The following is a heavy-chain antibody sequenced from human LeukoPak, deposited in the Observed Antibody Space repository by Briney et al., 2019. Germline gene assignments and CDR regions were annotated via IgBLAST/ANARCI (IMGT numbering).Heavy chain of an antibody. J-gene: IGHJ4*02. CDR1: GFTFSSYW. D-gene: IGHD3-3*01. V-gene: IGHV3-7*01. CDR2: IKQDGSEK. Sequence: PGGSLRLSCAASGFTFSSYWMSWVRQAPGKGLEWVANIKQDGSEKYYVDSVKGRFTISRDNAKNSLYLQMNSLRAEDTAVYYCARVDYDRNWMPYLDYWGQGTLVTVSS. CDR3: ARVDYDRNWMPYLDY.